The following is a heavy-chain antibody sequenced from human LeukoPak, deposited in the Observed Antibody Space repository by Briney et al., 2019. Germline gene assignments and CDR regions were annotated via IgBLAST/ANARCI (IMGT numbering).Heavy chain of an antibody. J-gene: IGHJ4*02. D-gene: IGHD6-6*01. CDR1: GYSFTSYW. CDR3: ARERSSQGYFDF. V-gene: IGHV5-51*01. Sequence: GEPLKISCKASGYSFTSYWIGWVRQMRGKRLEWMGIIYPDDSDTRYSPSFQGQVTISADKSISTAYLQWSSLKASDTAMYYCARERSSQGYFDFWGQGTLVTVSS. CDR2: IYPDDSDT.